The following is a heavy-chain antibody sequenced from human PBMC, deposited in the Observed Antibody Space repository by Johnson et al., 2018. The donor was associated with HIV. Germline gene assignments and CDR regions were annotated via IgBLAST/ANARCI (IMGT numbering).Heavy chain of an antibody. V-gene: IGHV3-30*04. J-gene: IGHJ3*02. CDR2: ISYDGSEN. D-gene: IGHD5-18*01. Sequence: QVQVVESGGGVVQPGRSLRLSCAASGFTFSSYAMHWVRQAPGKGLEWVACISYDGSENNYADSVKGRFTISRDNSKNTLYLQMNSLRAEDTAVYYCARDRGRYGYAAFDIWGQGTMVTVSS. CDR1: GFTFSSYA. CDR3: ARDRGRYGYAAFDI.